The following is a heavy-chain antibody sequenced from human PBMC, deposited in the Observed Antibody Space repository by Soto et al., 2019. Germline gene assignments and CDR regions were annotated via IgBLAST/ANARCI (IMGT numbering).Heavy chain of an antibody. D-gene: IGHD3-16*02. CDR2: IYYSGTT. Sequence: SETLSLTCTVSGGSISSYYWSWIRQPPGKGLEWIGFIYYSGTTNYNPSLRSRVTTSLDTSENQFSLKLNSVTAADTAVYYCARGPFNRYYFDYWGQGTLVTVSS. CDR1: GGSISSYY. J-gene: IGHJ4*02. V-gene: IGHV4-59*08. CDR3: ARGPFNRYYFDY.